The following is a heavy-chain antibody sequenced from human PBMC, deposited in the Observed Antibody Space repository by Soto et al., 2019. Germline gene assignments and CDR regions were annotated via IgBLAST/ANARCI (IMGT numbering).Heavy chain of an antibody. Sequence: PAGSLRLSCAASGFTFSSYSMNWVRQAPGKGLEWVSSISSSSSYIYYADSVKGRFTISRDNAKNSLYLQMNSLRAEDTAVYYCARAGVGAAAGDYWGQGTLVTVSS. D-gene: IGHD6-13*01. CDR2: ISSSSSYI. CDR1: GFTFSSYS. CDR3: ARAGVGAAAGDY. V-gene: IGHV3-21*01. J-gene: IGHJ4*02.